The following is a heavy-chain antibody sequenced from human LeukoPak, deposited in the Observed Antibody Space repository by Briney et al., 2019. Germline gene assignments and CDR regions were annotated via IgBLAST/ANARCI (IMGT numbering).Heavy chain of an antibody. V-gene: IGHV3-23*01. J-gene: IGHJ4*02. CDR3: AKVGPRDGYREYYFDY. Sequence: GGSLRLSCAASGFTFSSYVMTWVRQAPGKGLEWVSAISGSGGSTYYADSVKGRFTISRDNSKNTLYLQMNSLRAEDTAVYYCAKVGPRDGYREYYFDYWGQGTLVTVSS. CDR1: GFTFSSYV. CDR2: ISGSGGST. D-gene: IGHD5-24*01.